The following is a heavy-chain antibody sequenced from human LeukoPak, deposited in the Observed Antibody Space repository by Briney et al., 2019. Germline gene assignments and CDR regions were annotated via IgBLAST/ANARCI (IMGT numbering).Heavy chain of an antibody. V-gene: IGHV3-15*01. Sequence: GGSLRLSCAASGFTVSSNYMSWVRQAPGKGLEWVGRIKSKTDGGTTDYAAPVKGGFTISRDDSKNTLYLQMNSLKTEDTAVYYCTTDTVEAAAGTWYYFDYWGQGTLVTVSS. J-gene: IGHJ4*02. CDR1: GFTVSSNY. CDR2: IKSKTDGGTT. CDR3: TTDTVEAAAGTWYYFDY. D-gene: IGHD6-13*01.